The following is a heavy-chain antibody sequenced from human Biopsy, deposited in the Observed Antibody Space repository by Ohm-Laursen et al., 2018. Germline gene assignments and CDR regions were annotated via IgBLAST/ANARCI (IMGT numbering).Heavy chain of an antibody. J-gene: IGHJ5*02. CDR3: ARDRDRRGWFDP. Sequence: SETLSLTCTVSGGSLSSYSWSWIRQPAGKGLEWIGQIYTSGITNYNPSLKSRVTMSVDTSKNEFSLRVSSVTAADTAVYYCARDRDRRGWFDPWGQGTLVTVFS. CDR1: GGSLSSYS. D-gene: IGHD1-14*01. V-gene: IGHV4-4*07. CDR2: IYTSGIT.